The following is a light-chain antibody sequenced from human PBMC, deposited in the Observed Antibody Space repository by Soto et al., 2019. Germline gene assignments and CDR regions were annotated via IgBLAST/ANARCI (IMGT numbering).Light chain of an antibody. CDR3: VSFTTTSTHV. CDR1: SSDIGAYDY. CDR2: EVN. V-gene: IGLV2-14*01. Sequence: QSALTQPASLSGSPGQSISISCTGTSSDIGAYDYVSWFQQHPGKAPKLMISEVNNRPSGVSNRFSGSKSGNTAYLTIYGLQVEDEAEYFCVSFTTTSTHVFGTGTKVTVL. J-gene: IGLJ1*01.